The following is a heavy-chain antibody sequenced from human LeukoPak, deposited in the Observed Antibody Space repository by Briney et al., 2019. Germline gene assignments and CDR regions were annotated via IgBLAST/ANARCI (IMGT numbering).Heavy chain of an antibody. CDR2: INPNSGGT. CDR3: ARVKRGYCSSTSCYETGDNLFDY. J-gene: IGHJ4*02. D-gene: IGHD2-2*03. V-gene: IGHV1-2*02. CDR1: GYTFTGYY. Sequence: ASVKVSCKASGYTFTGYYMHWVRQAPGQGLEWMGWINPNSGGTNYAQKFQGRVTMTRDTSISTAYMELSRLRSDDTAVYYCARVKRGYCSSTSCYETGDNLFDYWGQGTLVTVSS.